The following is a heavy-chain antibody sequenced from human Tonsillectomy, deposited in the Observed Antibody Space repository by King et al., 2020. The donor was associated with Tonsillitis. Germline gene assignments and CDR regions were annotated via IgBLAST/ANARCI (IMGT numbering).Heavy chain of an antibody. CDR2: ISGSGGST. J-gene: IGHJ6*02. Sequence: VQLVESGGGLVQPGESLRLSCAASGFTFSSYAMSWVRQAPGKGLEWVSAISGSGGSTYYADSVKGRFTISRDNSKNTLYLQMNSLRAEDTAVYYCAKGLAGGLYGSGSLSYYWLKIGAMDGWGQGTTVTVSS. V-gene: IGHV3-23*04. CDR3: AKGLAGGLYGSGSLSYYWLKIGAMDG. CDR1: GFTFSSYA. D-gene: IGHD3-10*01.